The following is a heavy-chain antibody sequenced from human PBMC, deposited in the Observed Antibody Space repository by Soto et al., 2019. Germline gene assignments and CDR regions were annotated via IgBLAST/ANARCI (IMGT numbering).Heavy chain of an antibody. J-gene: IGHJ1*01. V-gene: IGHV3-15*01. CDR2: IKSRIDGATT. D-gene: IGHD2-8*01. Sequence: EVQMVESGGGLVKPGGSLRLSCTASGFTFTNAWMSWVRQAPGKGLEWVGRIKSRIDGATTEYAASVNGRCTISRDDSRNTQFLDMNNLKTEDTAVYYCATDLPPGSYFYDHNGERLFNYWGQGTRVTVSS. CDR3: ATDLPPGSYFYDHNGERLFNY. CDR1: GFTFTNAW.